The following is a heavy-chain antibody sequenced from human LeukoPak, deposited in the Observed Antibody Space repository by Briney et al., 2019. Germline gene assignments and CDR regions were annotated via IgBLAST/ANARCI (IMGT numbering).Heavy chain of an antibody. D-gene: IGHD3-3*01. CDR1: GGSFSCYY. Sequence: SETLSLTSAVYGGSFSCYYWSWIRPPTGKGLEWIGAINHSGSTNYHPSLNSRVTISVDTSKNQFSLKLSSVTAADTAVYYCARGRRRSSYDFWSGQFDYWGQGTLVTVSS. CDR3: ARGRRRSSYDFWSGQFDY. J-gene: IGHJ4*02. CDR2: INHSGST. V-gene: IGHV4-34*01.